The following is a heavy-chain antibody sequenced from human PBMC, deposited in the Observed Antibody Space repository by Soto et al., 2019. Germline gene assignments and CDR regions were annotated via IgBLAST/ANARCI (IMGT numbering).Heavy chain of an antibody. D-gene: IGHD3-3*02. V-gene: IGHV1-18*04. J-gene: IGHJ5*02. CDR3: ARDMHSCFTHYFDP. CDR2: ISANSGNR. CDR1: GYTFSSYG. Sequence: GASVKVSCKGSGYTFSSYGITWVRQAPGQGLEWMGWISANSGNRDYAQKCQGRVTMTTDTTTSTAYMGLSTLRSDATAVYYCARDMHSCFTHYFDPWGQGTLVTVSS.